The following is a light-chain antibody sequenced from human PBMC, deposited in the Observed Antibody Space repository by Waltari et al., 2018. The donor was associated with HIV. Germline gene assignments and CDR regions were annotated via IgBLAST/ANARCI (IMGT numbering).Light chain of an antibody. CDR2: DVS. Sequence: QPASVSGSPGQSITISCTGASSDIGRYNYVSWYQQHPDKAPKLIIYDVSSRPSGISDRFSGSKSGNTASLTISGLQDEDEADYYCSSYTGSNTLGVIGTGTRVTVL. J-gene: IGLJ1*01. CDR1: SSDIGRYNY. CDR3: SSYTGSNTLGV. V-gene: IGLV2-14*03.